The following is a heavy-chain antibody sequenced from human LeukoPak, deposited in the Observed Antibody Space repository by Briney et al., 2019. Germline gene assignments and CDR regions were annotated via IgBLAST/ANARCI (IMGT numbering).Heavy chain of an antibody. CDR3: AREGYDSSYYYYLDY. J-gene: IGHJ4*02. CDR2: IYYSGST. Sequence: SETRSLTCTVSGGSISSGDYYWSWIRQHPGNGLEWIGNIYYSGSTYYNPSLKSRFTISVDTSKSQFSLKLSSVTAADTAVYYCAREGYDSSYYYYLDYWGQGTLVTVSS. V-gene: IGHV4-31*03. CDR1: GGSISSGDYY. D-gene: IGHD3-22*01.